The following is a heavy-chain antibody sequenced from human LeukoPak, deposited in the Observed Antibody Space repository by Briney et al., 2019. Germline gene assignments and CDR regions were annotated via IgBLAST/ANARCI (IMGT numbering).Heavy chain of an antibody. CDR2: INPNSGGT. CDR1: GYTFTGYY. Sequence: GASVKVSCKASGYTFTGYYMHWVRQAPGQGLEWMGWINPNSGGTNYAQEFQGRVTMTRDTSISTASMELSRLRFDDTAVSYCSSPLVVVAANWFDPSGQGTLVTVSS. D-gene: IGHD2-15*01. V-gene: IGHV1-2*02. CDR3: SSPLVVVAANWFDP. J-gene: IGHJ5*02.